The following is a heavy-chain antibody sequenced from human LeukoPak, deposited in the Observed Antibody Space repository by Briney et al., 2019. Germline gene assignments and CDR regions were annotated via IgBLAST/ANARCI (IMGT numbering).Heavy chain of an antibody. CDR1: DGSISSGSYY. V-gene: IGHV4-61*02. CDR3: ARDRRGAVTATSDSYYFDY. CDR2: IYTRGST. Sequence: SETLSLTCTVSDGSISSGSYYWTWVRQPAGKGLEWIGRIYTRGSTIYNPSLQSRVTISLDTSKNLFSLNLRSVTAADTAVYYCARDRRGAVTATSDSYYFDYWGQGTLVTVSS. D-gene: IGHD2-21*02. J-gene: IGHJ4*02.